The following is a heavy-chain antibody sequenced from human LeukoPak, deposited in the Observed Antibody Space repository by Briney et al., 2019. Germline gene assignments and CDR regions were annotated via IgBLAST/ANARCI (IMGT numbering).Heavy chain of an antibody. Sequence: GGSLRLSCAASGFTFSDYWIHWVRQAPGKGLVWVSRINTDGSITNYADSVKGRFSISRDNAKNTLYLQMSSLRAEDTAVYYCAKDAYSSSWYSYYFDYWGQGTLVTVSS. CDR3: AKDAYSSSWYSYYFDY. J-gene: IGHJ4*02. CDR2: INTDGSIT. V-gene: IGHV3-74*01. D-gene: IGHD6-13*01. CDR1: GFTFSDYW.